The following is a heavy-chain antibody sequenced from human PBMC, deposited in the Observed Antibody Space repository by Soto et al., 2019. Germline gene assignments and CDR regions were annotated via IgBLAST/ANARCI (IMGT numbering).Heavy chain of an antibody. CDR3: ARAPGWVSSSWYRNWFAP. CDR1: GFTFSSYS. Sequence: GGSLRLSCAASGFTFSSYSMNWVRQAPGKGLEWVSSISSSSSYIYYADSVKGRFTISRDNAKNSLYLQMNSLRAEDTAEYYGARAPGWVSSSWYRNWFAPWGQGTLATVS. J-gene: IGHJ5*02. D-gene: IGHD6-13*01. V-gene: IGHV3-21*01. CDR2: ISSSSSYI.